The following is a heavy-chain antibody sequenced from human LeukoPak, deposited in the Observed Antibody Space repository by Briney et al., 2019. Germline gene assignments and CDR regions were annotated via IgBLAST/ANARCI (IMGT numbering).Heavy chain of an antibody. CDR2: INHAGNT. J-gene: IGHJ6*03. Sequence: SETLSLTCAVYGGSFSDYFWTWVRQPPGEGLEWVGEINHAGNTNYNPSLKSRATILVDTSKNQFSPRLTSMTAADTAVYYCARGFRRPIPGDIRGHYHQYYYMDVWGKGATVTVSS. V-gene: IGHV4-34*01. D-gene: IGHD2-2*02. CDR1: GGSFSDYF. CDR3: ARGFRRPIPGDIRGHYHQYYYMDV.